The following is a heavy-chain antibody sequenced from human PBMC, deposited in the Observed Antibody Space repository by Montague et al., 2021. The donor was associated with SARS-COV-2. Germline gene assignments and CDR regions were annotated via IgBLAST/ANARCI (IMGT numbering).Heavy chain of an antibody. CDR3: ATSLGGRYYWADYYFDY. Sequence: SETLSLTCPVTGASMSPYHWSWIRQPPGKGLEWIGNLHHSGATNYNPSLESRVTMSVDTSKNQFSLNLISVTAADTAVYFCATSLGGRYYWADYYFDYWGQGILVTVSA. J-gene: IGHJ4*02. CDR2: LHHSGAT. CDR1: GASMSPYH. V-gene: IGHV4-59*03. D-gene: IGHD3-10*01.